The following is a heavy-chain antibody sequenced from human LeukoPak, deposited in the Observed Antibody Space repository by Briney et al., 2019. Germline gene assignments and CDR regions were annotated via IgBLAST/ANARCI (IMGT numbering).Heavy chain of an antibody. V-gene: IGHV4-30-2*03. Sequence: SQTLSLTCTVSGGSISSGGYYWSWIRQPPGKGLEWIGSIYYSGSTYYNPSLKSRVTISVDTSKNQFSLKLSSVTAADTAVYYCARGPSEYSSSSDYFDYWGQGTLVTVSS. J-gene: IGHJ4*02. CDR1: GGSISSGGYY. CDR2: IYYSGST. D-gene: IGHD6-6*01. CDR3: ARGPSEYSSSSDYFDY.